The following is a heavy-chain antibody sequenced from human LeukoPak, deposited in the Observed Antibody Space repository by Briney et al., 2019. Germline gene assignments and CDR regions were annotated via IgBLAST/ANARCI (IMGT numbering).Heavy chain of an antibody. Sequence: GGSLRLSCAASGFTFSSYGMHWVRQAPGKGLEWVAFIRYDGSNKYYADSVKGRFTISRDNSKNTLYLQMNSLRAEDTAVYYCAKDGRFGELYGSSNDYWGQGTLVTVSS. J-gene: IGHJ4*02. CDR2: IRYDGSNK. V-gene: IGHV3-30*02. CDR3: AKDGRFGELYGSSNDY. D-gene: IGHD3-10*01. CDR1: GFTFSSYG.